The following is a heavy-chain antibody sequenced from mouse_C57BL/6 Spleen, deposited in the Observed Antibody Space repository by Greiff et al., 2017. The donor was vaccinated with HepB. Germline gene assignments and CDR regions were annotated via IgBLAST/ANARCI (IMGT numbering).Heavy chain of an antibody. CDR2: ISYDGSN. V-gene: IGHV3-6*01. Sequence: EVKVEESGPGLVKPSQSLSLTCSVTGYSITSGYYWNWIRQFPGNKLEWMGYISYDGSNNYNPSLKNRISITRDTSKNQFFLKLNSVTTEDTATYYCASHYYGREDWYFDVWGTGTTVTVSS. J-gene: IGHJ1*03. CDR3: ASHYYGREDWYFDV. D-gene: IGHD1-1*01. CDR1: GYSITSGYY.